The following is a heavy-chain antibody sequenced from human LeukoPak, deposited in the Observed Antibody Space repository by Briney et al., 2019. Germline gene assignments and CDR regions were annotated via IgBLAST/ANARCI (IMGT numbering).Heavy chain of an antibody. Sequence: SETLSLTCTVSGYSLSSAYHWGWIRQPPGKGLEWIGIIYHSGSTYYNPSLKSRVTISVDTSKNQFSLKLSSVTAADTAVYYCARAATRYNWNDEGANYYYYMDVWGKGTTVTVSS. CDR1: GYSLSSAYH. V-gene: IGHV4-38-2*02. J-gene: IGHJ6*03. CDR2: IYHSGST. CDR3: ARAATRYNWNDEGANYYYYMDV. D-gene: IGHD1-1*01.